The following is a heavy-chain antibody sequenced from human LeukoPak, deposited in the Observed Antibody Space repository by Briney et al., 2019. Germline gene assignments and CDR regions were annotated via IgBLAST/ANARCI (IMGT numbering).Heavy chain of an antibody. CDR1: GGSISSGGYY. D-gene: IGHD6-19*01. CDR3: ARAGVAGIDY. J-gene: IGHJ4*02. CDR2: IYYSGST. Sequence: KASETLSLTCTVSGGSISSGGYYWSWIRQHPGKGLEWIGYIYYSGSTYYNPSLKSRVTISVDTSKNQFSLKLSSVTAADTAVYYCARAGVAGIDYWGQGTLVTVSS. V-gene: IGHV4-31*03.